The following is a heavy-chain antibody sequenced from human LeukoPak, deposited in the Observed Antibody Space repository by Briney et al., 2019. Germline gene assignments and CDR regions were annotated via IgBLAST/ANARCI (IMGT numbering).Heavy chain of an antibody. CDR1: GGSFSGYY. Sequence: SETLSLTCAVYGGSFSGYYWSWIRQPPGKGLEWIGEINHSGSTYYNQSLKSRVTISIDTSKNQFSLKLTSVTAADTAMYYCARMKGVVVIPTARPTFYFDYWGQGILVTVSS. J-gene: IGHJ4*02. D-gene: IGHD2-2*01. CDR2: INHSGST. V-gene: IGHV4-34*01. CDR3: ARMKGVVVIPTARPTFYFDY.